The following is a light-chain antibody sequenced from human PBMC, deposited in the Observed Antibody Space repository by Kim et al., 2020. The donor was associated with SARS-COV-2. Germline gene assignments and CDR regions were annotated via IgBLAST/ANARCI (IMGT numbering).Light chain of an antibody. CDR3: NSRDSTGNHLAV. J-gene: IGLJ2*01. Sequence: GRTVRITCQGDTLRTYFPSWYQQKPGQAPVLVIYGKNNRPSGIPDRFSGSSSGNTASLTITGAQAEDEADYYCNSRDSTGNHLAVFGGGTKLTVL. CDR2: GKN. V-gene: IGLV3-19*01. CDR1: TLRTYF.